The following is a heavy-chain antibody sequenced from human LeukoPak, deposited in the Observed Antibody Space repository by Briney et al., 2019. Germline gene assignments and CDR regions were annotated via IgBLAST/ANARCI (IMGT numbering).Heavy chain of an antibody. Sequence: GRSLRLSCAASGFTFSNYCMHWVRQAPGKGLEWVAVISYDGSNKYYADSVKGRFTISRDNSKNTLYLQMNSLRAEDTAVYYCANNAIEYQLLYVDYWGQGTLVTVSS. D-gene: IGHD2-2*01. V-gene: IGHV3-30*18. CDR3: ANNAIEYQLLYVDY. CDR2: ISYDGSNK. CDR1: GFTFSNYC. J-gene: IGHJ4*02.